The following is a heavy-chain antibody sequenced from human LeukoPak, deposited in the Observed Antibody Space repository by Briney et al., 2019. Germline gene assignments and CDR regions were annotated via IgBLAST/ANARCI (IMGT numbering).Heavy chain of an antibody. J-gene: IGHJ4*02. Sequence: PSETLSLTCTVSGGSLSSYYWSWIRQPPGKGLEWIGYIYYSGTTNYNPSLKSRVTISVDTSKNQFSLKLSSVTAADTAVYYCARQGNYYDRPFDYWGQGTLVTVSS. CDR2: IYYSGTT. CDR1: GGSLSSYY. V-gene: IGHV4-59*08. D-gene: IGHD3-22*01. CDR3: ARQGNYYDRPFDY.